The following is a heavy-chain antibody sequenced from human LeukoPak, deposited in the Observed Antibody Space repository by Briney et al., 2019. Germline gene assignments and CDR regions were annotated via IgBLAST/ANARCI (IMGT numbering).Heavy chain of an antibody. CDR2: IRSKAYGGTT. V-gene: IGHV3-49*04. D-gene: IGHD6-13*01. Sequence: QAGGSLRLSCTASGFTFGDYAMSWVRQAPGKGLEWVGFIRSKAYGGTTEYAASVKGKFTISRDDSKSIAYLQMNSLKTEDTAVYYCTRASWAVAGIVLVCAFDIWGQGTMVTVSS. CDR3: TRASWAVAGIVLVCAFDI. J-gene: IGHJ3*02. CDR1: GFTFGDYA.